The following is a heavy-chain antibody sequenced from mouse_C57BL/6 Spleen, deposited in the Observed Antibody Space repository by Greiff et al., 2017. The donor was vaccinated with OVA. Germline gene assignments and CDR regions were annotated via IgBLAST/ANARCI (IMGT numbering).Heavy chain of an antibody. J-gene: IGHJ2*01. CDR2: ISSGGSYT. Sequence: EVQVVESGGDLVKPGGSLKLSCAASGFTFSSYGMSWVRQTPDKRLEWVATISSGGSYTYYPDSVKGRFTISRDNAKNTLYLQMSSLKSEDTAMYYCARHDDDGYYEGYWGQGTTLTVSS. D-gene: IGHD2-3*01. CDR3: ARHDDDGYYEGY. CDR1: GFTFSSYG. V-gene: IGHV5-6*01.